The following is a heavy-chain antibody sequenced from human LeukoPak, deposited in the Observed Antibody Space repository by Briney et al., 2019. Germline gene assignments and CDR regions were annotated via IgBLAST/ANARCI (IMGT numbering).Heavy chain of an antibody. D-gene: IGHD2-2*01. CDR1: GFTFSSYW. CDR2: IKQDGSEK. J-gene: IGHJ4*02. Sequence: GGSLRLSCAASGFTFSSYWMSWVRQAPGKGLEWVANIKQDGSEKSYVDSVKGRFTISRDNAKNSLYLQMNSLRAEDTAVYYCARDQRYCSSSSCPWEPFDYWGQGTLVTVSS. CDR3: ARDQRYCSSSSCPWEPFDY. V-gene: IGHV3-7*05.